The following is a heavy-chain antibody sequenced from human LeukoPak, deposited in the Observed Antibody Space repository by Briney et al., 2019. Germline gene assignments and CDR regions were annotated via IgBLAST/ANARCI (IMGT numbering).Heavy chain of an antibody. CDR3: ARERYSSSWSGSLDY. CDR2: IDPGDSDT. V-gene: IGHV5-51*01. J-gene: IGHJ4*02. CDR1: EYNFTSYW. D-gene: IGHD6-13*01. Sequence: GESLKISCKGSEYNFTSYWIGWVRQMPGKGLEWMGVIDPGDSDTRYSPSFQGQVTTSADKSISTAYLQWSSLKASDTAMYYCARERYSSSWSGSLDYWGQGTLVTVSS.